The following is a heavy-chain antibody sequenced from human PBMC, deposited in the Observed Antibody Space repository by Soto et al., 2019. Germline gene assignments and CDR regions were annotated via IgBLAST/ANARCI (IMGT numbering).Heavy chain of an antibody. CDR3: VKDEGIEAMDV. Sequence: WGSLILSCVPSGFTFSRNTMNWVRQAPGKGLEWVASITSSGSYVYYADSVKGRFSASRDNAKNSLSLQMDSLRPDDTAIYFCVKDEGIEAMDVWGQGTTVTVSS. J-gene: IGHJ6*01. V-gene: IGHV3-21*01. CDR1: GFTFSRNT. CDR2: ITSSGSYV. D-gene: IGHD3-3*02.